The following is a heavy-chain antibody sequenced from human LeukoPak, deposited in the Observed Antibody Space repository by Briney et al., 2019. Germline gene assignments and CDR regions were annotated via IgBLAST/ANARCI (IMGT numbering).Heavy chain of an antibody. CDR1: GGSISSSSYY. D-gene: IGHD3-10*01. Sequence: PSETLSLTCTVSGGSISSSSYYWGWIRQPPGKGLEWIGSIYYSGSTYYNPSLKSRITISVDTSQNQFSLKLTSVTAADTAVYYCARRGGYYYPFDYWGQGTLVTVSS. CDR2: IYYSGST. V-gene: IGHV4-39*01. CDR3: ARRGGYYYPFDY. J-gene: IGHJ4*02.